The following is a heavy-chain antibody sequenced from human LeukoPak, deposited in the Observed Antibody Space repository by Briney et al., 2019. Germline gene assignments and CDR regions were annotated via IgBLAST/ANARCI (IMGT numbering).Heavy chain of an antibody. Sequence: SVKVSCKSSGGTFSSYTISWVRQAPGQGLEWMGRIIPILGIANYAQKFQGRVTITADKSTSTAYMELSSLRSEDAAVYYCASNPYGSEPSFDPWGQGTLVTVSS. CDR2: IIPILGIA. V-gene: IGHV1-69*02. J-gene: IGHJ5*02. CDR1: GGTFSSYT. D-gene: IGHD3-10*01. CDR3: ASNPYGSEPSFDP.